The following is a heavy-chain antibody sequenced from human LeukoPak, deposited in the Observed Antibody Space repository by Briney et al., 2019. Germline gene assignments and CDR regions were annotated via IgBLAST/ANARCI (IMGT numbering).Heavy chain of an antibody. J-gene: IGHJ6*03. D-gene: IGHD5-18*01. CDR1: GFTFSSHW. V-gene: IGHV3-7*01. CDR2: IKQDGSEK. CDR3: ASGYKNYYMDV. Sequence: GGSLRLSCAASGFTFSSHWMSWVRQAPGKGLEWVANIKQDGSEKYYVDSVKGRFTISRDNAKNSLCLQMTSLRAEDTAVYYCASGYKNYYMDVWGKGTTVTVSS.